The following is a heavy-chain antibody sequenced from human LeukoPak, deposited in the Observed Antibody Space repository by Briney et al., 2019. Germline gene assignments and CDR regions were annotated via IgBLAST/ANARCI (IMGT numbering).Heavy chain of an antibody. V-gene: IGHV3-23*01. CDR2: ISGSGGST. CDR1: GFTFSSYA. D-gene: IGHD6-19*01. Sequence: GGSLRLSCAASGFTFSSYAVSWVRQAPGKGLEWVSAISGSGGSTYYADSVKGRFTISRDNSKNTLYLQMNSLRAEDTAVYYCAKSPTHRSGWYSIFDYWGQGTLVTVSS. CDR3: AKSPTHRSGWYSIFDY. J-gene: IGHJ4*02.